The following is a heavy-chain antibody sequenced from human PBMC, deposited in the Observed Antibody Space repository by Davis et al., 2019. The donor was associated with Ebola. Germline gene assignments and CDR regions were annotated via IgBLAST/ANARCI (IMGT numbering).Heavy chain of an antibody. Sequence: PSETLSLTCTVSGGSVSSGSYYWSWIRQPPGKGLEWIGEINHSGSTNYNPSLKSRVTISVDTSKNQFSLKLSSVTAADTAVYYCASGEGVAALDYWGQGTLVTVSS. V-gene: IGHV4-61*01. CDR3: ASGEGVAALDY. CDR2: INHSGST. CDR1: GGSVSSGSYY. D-gene: IGHD3-10*01. J-gene: IGHJ4*02.